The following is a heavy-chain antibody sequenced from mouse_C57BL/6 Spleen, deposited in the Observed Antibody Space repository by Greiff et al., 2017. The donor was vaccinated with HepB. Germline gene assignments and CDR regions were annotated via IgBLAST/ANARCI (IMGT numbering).Heavy chain of an antibody. CDR3: ARGWLVRGYAMDY. J-gene: IGHJ4*01. CDR1: GYTFTSYW. D-gene: IGHD2-3*01. Sequence: VQLQQPGAELVRPGSSVKLSCKASGYTFTSYWMAWVKQRPGQGLEWIGNIYPSDSETHYNQKFKDKATLTVDTSSSTAYMQLSSLTSEDSAVYYCARGWLVRGYAMDYWGQGTSVTVSS. CDR2: IYPSDSET. V-gene: IGHV1-61*01.